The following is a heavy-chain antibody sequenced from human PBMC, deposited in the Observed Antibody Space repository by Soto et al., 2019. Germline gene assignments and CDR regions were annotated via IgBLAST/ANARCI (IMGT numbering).Heavy chain of an antibody. J-gene: IGHJ4*02. Sequence: SETLSLTCTVSGGAIYTGGFYWSWIRQLPGKGLEWLGYIYYTGSTQYTPSLKSRLSISTDTSDNQFSLRLNSVTAADTAVYYCATSLVTSRARVDYWGQGTPVTVSS. CDR1: GGAIYTGGFY. D-gene: IGHD1-26*01. CDR3: ATSLVTSRARVDY. CDR2: IYYTGST. V-gene: IGHV4-31*03.